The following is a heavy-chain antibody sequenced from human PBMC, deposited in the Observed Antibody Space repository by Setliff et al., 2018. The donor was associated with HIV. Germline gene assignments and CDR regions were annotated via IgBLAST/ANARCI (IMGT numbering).Heavy chain of an antibody. Sequence: PSETLSLTCTVSGGSISSYCWNWIRQSPGRGLEWIGFIFSSGSTKYNHSLQSRVTMSIDTSKNQFSLKLTSVTAADTAVYYCARRIDNSGSFPDKNWFDTWGQGSQVTVSS. V-gene: IGHV4-4*09. CDR3: ARRIDNSGSFPDKNWFDT. CDR2: IFSSGST. D-gene: IGHD3-10*01. CDR1: GGSISSYC. J-gene: IGHJ5*02.